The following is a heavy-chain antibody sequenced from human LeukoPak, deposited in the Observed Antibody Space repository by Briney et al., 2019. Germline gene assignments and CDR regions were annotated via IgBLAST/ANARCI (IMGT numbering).Heavy chain of an antibody. Sequence: PGGSLRLSCAASGFTFDDYGMSWVRQAPGKGLEWVSGINWNGGSTGYADSVKGRFTISRDNAKNPLYLQMNSLRAEDTALYYCARGLSSSWSFDYWGQGTLVTVSS. CDR2: INWNGGST. CDR3: ARGLSSSWSFDY. V-gene: IGHV3-20*04. CDR1: GFTFDDYG. D-gene: IGHD6-13*01. J-gene: IGHJ4*02.